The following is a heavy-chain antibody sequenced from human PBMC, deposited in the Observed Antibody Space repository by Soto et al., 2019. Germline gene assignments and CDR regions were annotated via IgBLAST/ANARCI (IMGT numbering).Heavy chain of an antibody. CDR3: ARGVPDLATIGSFDY. Sequence: QVQVMQSCAEVKKPGASVKVSCKASGYTFTNYYIHWVRQAPGQGLEWMGIINPSGGSTNAAQKFLGRVSMTADTSTSTGYMEMISLTSDDTAVYYCARGVPDLATIGSFDYCCQGTLVTVSS. D-gene: IGHD5-12*01. CDR1: GYTFTNYY. CDR2: INPSGGST. V-gene: IGHV1-46*01. J-gene: IGHJ4*02.